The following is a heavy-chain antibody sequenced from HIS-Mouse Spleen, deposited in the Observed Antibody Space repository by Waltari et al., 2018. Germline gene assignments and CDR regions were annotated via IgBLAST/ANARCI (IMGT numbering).Heavy chain of an antibody. J-gene: IGHJ6*02. CDR2: ISYDGSNK. V-gene: IGHV3-30*18. Sequence: LVESGGGVVQPGRSLRLSCAASGFTFSSYGMHWVRQAPGKGLEWVVVISYDGSNKYYADSVKGRFTISRDNSKNTLYLQMNSLRAEDTAVYYCAKDRGVPSVPATYYYYGMDVWGQGTTVTVSS. CDR1: GFTFSSYG. D-gene: IGHD2-2*01. CDR3: AKDRGVPSVPATYYYYGMDV.